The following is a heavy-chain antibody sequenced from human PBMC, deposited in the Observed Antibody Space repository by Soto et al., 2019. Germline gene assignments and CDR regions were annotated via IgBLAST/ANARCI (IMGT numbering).Heavy chain of an antibody. CDR1: GASISSYY. J-gene: IGHJ4*02. D-gene: IGHD1-26*01. V-gene: IGHV4-59*13. CDR2: IFHSGGT. CDR3: ARDQNGSPHFDY. Sequence: QVQLQESGPGLVKPSETLSLTCPVSGASISSYYWSWIRQPPGTGLEWGGFIFHSGGTNCNPSLKSRVTFSVDTSKTQFSLKLTSVTAADKAVYYCARDQNGSPHFDYCGQGILITVSS.